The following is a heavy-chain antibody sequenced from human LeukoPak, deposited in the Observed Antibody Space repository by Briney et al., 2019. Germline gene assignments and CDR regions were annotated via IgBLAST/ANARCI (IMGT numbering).Heavy chain of an antibody. CDR1: GFTFSAYA. D-gene: IGHD3-22*01. CDR2: ISSTGATI. V-gene: IGHV3-48*01. J-gene: IGHJ5*02. Sequence: GGSLRLSCGASGFTFSAYAFNWVRQAPGKGLQWVSYISSTGATIYYADTVKGRFTISRDNAKNSLHLQMTSLRAEDTAVYYCARVRHYYDSSGYEVFWFDPWGQGTLVTVSS. CDR3: ARVRHYYDSSGYEVFWFDP.